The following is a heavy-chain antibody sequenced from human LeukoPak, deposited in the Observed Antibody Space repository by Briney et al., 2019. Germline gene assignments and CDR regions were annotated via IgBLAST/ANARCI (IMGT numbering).Heavy chain of an antibody. V-gene: IGHV1-8*01. J-gene: IGHJ6*02. CDR2: MNPNSGNT. Sequence: ASVKVSCKASGYTFTSYDINWVRQATGQGLEWMGWMNPNSGNTGYAQKFQGRVTMTRNTSISTAYMELSSLRSEDTAAYYCARYGYYYYGMDVWGQGTTVTVSS. CDR1: GYTFTSYD. CDR3: ARYGYYYYGMDV. D-gene: IGHD3-10*01.